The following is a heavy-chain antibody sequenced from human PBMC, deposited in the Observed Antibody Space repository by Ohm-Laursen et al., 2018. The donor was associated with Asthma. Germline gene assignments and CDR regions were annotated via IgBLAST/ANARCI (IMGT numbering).Heavy chain of an antibody. D-gene: IGHD1-26*01. CDR3: AKGPIVGATTIIVYYYGMDV. CDR2: VIPIFGTA. Sequence: GASVKVSCKASGGTFSSYAISWVRQAPGQGLEWMGGVIPIFGTANYAQKFQGRVTITADESTSTAYMELSSLRSEDTAVYYCAKGPIVGATTIIVYYYGMDVWGQGTTVTVSS. J-gene: IGHJ6*02. CDR1: GGTFSSYA. V-gene: IGHV1-69*13.